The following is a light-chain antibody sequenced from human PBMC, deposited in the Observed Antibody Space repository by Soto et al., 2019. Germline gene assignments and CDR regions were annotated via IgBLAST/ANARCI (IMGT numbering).Light chain of an antibody. CDR3: SSYSTSASPYV. CDR1: SSDVGGYSY. Sequence: QSALTQPRSVSGSPGHSVTISCTGTSSDVGGYSYVSWYQQHPGKAPKLMIYGVRNRPSGISNRFSGSKSGNTASLTISGLQAEDEADYYCSSYSTSASPYVFGTGTKVTVL. V-gene: IGLV2-14*01. CDR2: GVR. J-gene: IGLJ1*01.